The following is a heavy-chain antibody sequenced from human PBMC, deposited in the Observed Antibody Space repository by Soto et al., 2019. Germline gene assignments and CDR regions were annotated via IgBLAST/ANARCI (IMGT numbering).Heavy chain of an antibody. D-gene: IGHD5-18*01. Sequence: QVQLVESGGGVVQPGSSLRLSCAVSGSTFRNYGMHWVRQAPGKGLEWVALISYDGSDQYYGESVKGRFTISRDSSKNTLYLDVSSLRLEDTAVYYCAKVGSYGYGSNSDVEYWGQGTMVTVSS. CDR2: ISYDGSDQ. CDR1: GSTFRNYG. V-gene: IGHV3-30*18. CDR3: AKVGSYGYGSNSDVEY. J-gene: IGHJ4*02.